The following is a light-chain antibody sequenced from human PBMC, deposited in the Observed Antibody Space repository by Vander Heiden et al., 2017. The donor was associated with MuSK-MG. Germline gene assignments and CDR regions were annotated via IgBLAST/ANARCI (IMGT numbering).Light chain of an antibody. J-gene: IGKJ4*01. CDR1: QSLLHTDGKTY. CDR3: LQTLQLPLT. V-gene: IGKV2D-29*01. CDR2: DFS. Sequence: EIVLTQTPLSLSVTPGQPASISCKSSQSLLHTDGKTYLYWYLQKPGQPPQLLISDFSNRFSGVPDRFSGSGSGTDFTLTISRVEVEDVGVYYCLQTLQLPLTFGGGTTVEIK.